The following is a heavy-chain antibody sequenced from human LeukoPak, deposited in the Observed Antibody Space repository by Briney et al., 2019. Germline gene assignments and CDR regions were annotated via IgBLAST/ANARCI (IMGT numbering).Heavy chain of an antibody. Sequence: GGSLRLSCAASGFTFSSYSMNWVRQAPGKGLEWVSSISSSSSYIYYADSVKGRLTISRDNAKNSLYLQMNSLRAEDTAVYYCASLDTAMVPLDYWGQGTLVTVSS. CDR1: GFTFSSYS. J-gene: IGHJ4*02. D-gene: IGHD5-18*01. V-gene: IGHV3-21*01. CDR3: ASLDTAMVPLDY. CDR2: ISSSSSYI.